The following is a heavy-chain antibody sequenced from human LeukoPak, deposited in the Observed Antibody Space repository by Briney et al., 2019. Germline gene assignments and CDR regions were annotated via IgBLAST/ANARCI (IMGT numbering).Heavy chain of an antibody. CDR2: INHSGST. D-gene: IGHD5-12*01. Sequence: SETLSLTCAVYGGSFSGYYRSWIRQPPGKGLEWIGEINHSGSTNYNPSLKSRVTISVDTSKNQFSLKLSSVTAADTAVYYCARAGKGRNSKREYSGYYFDYWGQGTLVTVSS. CDR1: GGSFSGYY. CDR3: ARAGKGRNSKREYSGYYFDY. V-gene: IGHV4-34*01. J-gene: IGHJ4*02.